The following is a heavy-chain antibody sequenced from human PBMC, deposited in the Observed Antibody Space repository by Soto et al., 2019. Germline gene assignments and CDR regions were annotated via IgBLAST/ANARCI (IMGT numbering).Heavy chain of an antibody. Sequence: PSETLSLTCTVSGGSLSTYNWGWIRQPPGKGLEWIGYIDYSGSTNYNPSHKSRVTISVDTSKSQFSLKLTSVTAADTAVYYCARVGGSGTYYNLFFDPWGQGTLVTVSS. CDR2: IDYSGST. V-gene: IGHV4-59*01. CDR1: GGSLSTYN. J-gene: IGHJ5*02. D-gene: IGHD3-10*01. CDR3: ARVGGSGTYYNLFFDP.